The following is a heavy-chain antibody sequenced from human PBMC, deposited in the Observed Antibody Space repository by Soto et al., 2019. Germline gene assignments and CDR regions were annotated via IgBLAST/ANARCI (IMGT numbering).Heavy chain of an antibody. CDR3: ARGYIGGWSRGGYFDC. CDR1: GFTFSSSD. J-gene: IGHJ4*02. CDR2: ISSSGATI. D-gene: IGHD6-19*01. Sequence: ESGGGLVQPGGSLRLSCAASGFTFSSSDMNWVRQAPGKGLEWLSYISSSGATIYYADSVKGRFTISRDNAKNSLYLHMNSLRAEDTTVYYCARGYIGGWSRGGYFDCWGQGTLVTVSS. V-gene: IGHV3-48*03.